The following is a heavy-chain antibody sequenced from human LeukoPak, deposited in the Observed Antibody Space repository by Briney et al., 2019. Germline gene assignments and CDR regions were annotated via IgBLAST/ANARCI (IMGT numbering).Heavy chain of an antibody. V-gene: IGHV3-74*01. CDR1: GFTFSSYW. CDR3: AIDTDFGDV. D-gene: IGHD3-3*01. Sequence: GGPLRLSCAASGFTFSSYWMHWVRQAPGKGLVWVSRINPDGSSSTYGDSVEGRFTISRDNAKNTLYLQMNSLRAEDTAVYYRAIDTDFGDVWGKGTTVTVSS. J-gene: IGHJ6*04. CDR2: INPDGSSS.